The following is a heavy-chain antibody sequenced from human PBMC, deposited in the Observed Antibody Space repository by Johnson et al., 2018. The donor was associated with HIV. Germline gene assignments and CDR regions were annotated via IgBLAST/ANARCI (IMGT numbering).Heavy chain of an antibody. CDR3: ARERPDPLRGDFDI. V-gene: IGHV3-7*05. D-gene: IGHD3-10*01. CDR1: GFTFSTYW. CDR2: IKEDGSAK. Sequence: VQLVESGGGVVQPGRSLRLSCAASGFTFSTYWMSWVRQSPGTGLEWVANIKEDGSAKYYVDSVKGRFTISRDNTKNSLYLQMNSLRAEDTAVYYCARERPDPLRGDFDIWGQGTMVTVSS. J-gene: IGHJ3*02.